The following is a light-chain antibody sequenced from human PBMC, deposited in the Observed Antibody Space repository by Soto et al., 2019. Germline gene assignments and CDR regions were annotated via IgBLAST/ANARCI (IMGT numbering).Light chain of an antibody. CDR3: QVWDSRRDHSV. V-gene: IGLV3-21*02. CDR2: DDS. Sequence: SYELTQPPSVSVAPGQTAMITCGGNTIGSKSVHWYQQQPGQAPVLVVYDDSDRPSGIPERFSGSNSENTATLTISRVEAGDEADYYCQVWDSRRDHSVFGGGTKVTVL. CDR1: TIGSKS. J-gene: IGLJ2*01.